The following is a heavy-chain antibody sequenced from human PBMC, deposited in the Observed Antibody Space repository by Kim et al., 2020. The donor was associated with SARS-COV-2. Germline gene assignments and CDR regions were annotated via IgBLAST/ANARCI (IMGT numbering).Heavy chain of an antibody. J-gene: IGHJ4*02. D-gene: IGHD3-16*02. CDR3: ARRSGDYIWGSYRYGS. Sequence: SLKSRVTISVDPAKNQFSLKLNSVTAADTAVYYCARRSGDYIWGSYRYGSWGQGTLVTVSS. V-gene: IGHV4-34*13.